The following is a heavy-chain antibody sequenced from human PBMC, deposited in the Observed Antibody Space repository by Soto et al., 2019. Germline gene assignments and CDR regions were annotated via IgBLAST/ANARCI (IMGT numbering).Heavy chain of an antibody. CDR3: ARGRTYYYDSSGYYYLFYWFDP. V-gene: IGHV4-34*01. CDR1: GGSFSGYY. D-gene: IGHD3-22*01. CDR2: INHSGST. Sequence: SSETLSLTCAVYGGSFSGYYWSWIRQPPGKGLEWIGEINHSGSTNYNPSLKSRVTISVDTSKNQFSLKLSSVTAADTAVYYCARGRTYYYDSSGYYYLFYWFDPWGQGTLVTVSS. J-gene: IGHJ5*02.